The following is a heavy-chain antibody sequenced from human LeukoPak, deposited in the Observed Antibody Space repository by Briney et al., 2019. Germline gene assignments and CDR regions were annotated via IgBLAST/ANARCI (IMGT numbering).Heavy chain of an antibody. CDR2: ISYDGSNK. Sequence: ALRLSCAASGFTFSSYAMHRVRQAPGKGLEGVAVISYDGSNKYYADSVKGRFTISRDNSKNTLYLQMNSLRAEDTAVYYCARLPVAGTIVTDYWGQGTLVTVSS. J-gene: IGHJ4*02. V-gene: IGHV3-30*04. CDR1: GFTFSSYA. D-gene: IGHD6-19*01. CDR3: ARLPVAGTIVTDY.